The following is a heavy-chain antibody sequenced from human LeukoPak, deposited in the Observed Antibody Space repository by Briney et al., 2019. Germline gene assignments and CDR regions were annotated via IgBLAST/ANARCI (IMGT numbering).Heavy chain of an antibody. J-gene: IGHJ6*04. V-gene: IGHV1-3*01. D-gene: IGHD2-2*01. CDR2: INAGNGNT. CDR1: GYTFTSYA. Sequence: ASVKVSCKASGYTFTSYAMHWVRQAPGQRLEWMGWINAGNGNTKYSQKFQGRVTITRDTSASTAYMELSSRRSEDTAVYYCARMPYCSSTSCYLDYYGMDVWGKGTTVTVSS. CDR3: ARMPYCSSTSCYLDYYGMDV.